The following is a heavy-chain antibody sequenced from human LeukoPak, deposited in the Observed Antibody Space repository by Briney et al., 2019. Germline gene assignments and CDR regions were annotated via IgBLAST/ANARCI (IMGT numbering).Heavy chain of an antibody. J-gene: IGHJ4*02. CDR2: IPYDGSNK. Sequence: GGSLRLSCAASGFTFSSYAMHWVRQAPGKGLEWVAVIPYDGSNKYYADSVKGRFTISRDNSKNTLYLQMNSLRAEDTAVYYCARDLRGYCSSTSCYVPDYWGQGTLVTVSS. V-gene: IGHV3-30-3*01. CDR1: GFTFSSYA. D-gene: IGHD2-2*01. CDR3: ARDLRGYCSSTSCYVPDY.